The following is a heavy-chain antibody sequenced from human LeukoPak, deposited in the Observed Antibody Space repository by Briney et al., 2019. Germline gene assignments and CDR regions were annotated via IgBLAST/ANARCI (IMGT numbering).Heavy chain of an antibody. CDR2: IYYSGST. V-gene: IGHV4-39*07. Sequence: PSETLSLTCTVSGGSISSSSYYWGWIRQPPGKGLEWIGSIYYSGSTYYNPSLKSRVTISVDTSKNQFSLKLSSVTAADTAVYYRARKGSDTWYTYWFAPWGQGTLVTVSS. CDR3: ARKGSDTWYTYWFAP. J-gene: IGHJ5*02. D-gene: IGHD6-13*01. CDR1: GGSISSSSYY.